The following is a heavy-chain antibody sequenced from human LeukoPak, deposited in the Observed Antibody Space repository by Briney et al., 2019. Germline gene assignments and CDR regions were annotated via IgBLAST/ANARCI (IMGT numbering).Heavy chain of an antibody. CDR2: IYYSGST. CDR3: ARAYDYYGSGSYLNWFVP. J-gene: IGHJ5*02. Sequence: PSETLSLTCTVSGGSISSYYWSWIRQPPGKGLEWIGYIYYSGSTNYNPSLKSRVTISVDTSKNQFSLKLSSVTAAGTAVYYCARAYDYYGSGSYLNWFVPWCEGTLVTVSS. V-gene: IGHV4-59*01. D-gene: IGHD3-10*01. CDR1: GGSISSYY.